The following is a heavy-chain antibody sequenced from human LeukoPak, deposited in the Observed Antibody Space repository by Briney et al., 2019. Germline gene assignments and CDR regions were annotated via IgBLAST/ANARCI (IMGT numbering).Heavy chain of an antibody. CDR1: GFTFSNFN. D-gene: IGHD3-10*01. CDR2: ISSSGYSI. Sequence: GGSLRLSCAASGFTFSNFNMNWVRQAPGKGLEWVSCISSSGYSIYYADSVKGRFTISRDNAKNSLYLQMSSLRAEDTAVYYCARSLRVRGVPDYMDVWGKGTTVTISS. CDR3: ARSLRVRGVPDYMDV. V-gene: IGHV3-21*01. J-gene: IGHJ6*03.